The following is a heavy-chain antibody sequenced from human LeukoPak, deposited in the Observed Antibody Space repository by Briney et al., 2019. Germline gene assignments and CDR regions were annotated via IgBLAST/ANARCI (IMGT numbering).Heavy chain of an antibody. Sequence: GGSLRLSCAASEFTFSSYNMNWVRQAPGKGLEWVSSISSSGTYIYYADSVKGRFTISRDNAKNSLYLQMNSLRAEDTAVYYCARDRAYFGTFDYWGQGTLVTVSS. CDR1: EFTFSSYN. D-gene: IGHD3-10*01. V-gene: IGHV3-21*01. CDR3: ARDRAYFGTFDY. J-gene: IGHJ4*02. CDR2: ISSSGTYI.